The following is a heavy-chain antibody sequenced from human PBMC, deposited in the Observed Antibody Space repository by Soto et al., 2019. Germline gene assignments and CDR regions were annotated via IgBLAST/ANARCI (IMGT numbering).Heavy chain of an antibody. CDR2: INAGNGNT. Sequence: ASVKVSCKASGYTFTSYAMHWVRQAPGQRLEWMGWINAGNGNTKYSQKFQGRVTITRDTSASTAYMELSSLRSEDTAVYYCARVYSYGSGSYYLGTLFDYWGQGTLVTVSS. CDR1: GYTFTSYA. J-gene: IGHJ4*02. D-gene: IGHD3-10*01. CDR3: ARVYSYGSGSYYLGTLFDY. V-gene: IGHV1-3*01.